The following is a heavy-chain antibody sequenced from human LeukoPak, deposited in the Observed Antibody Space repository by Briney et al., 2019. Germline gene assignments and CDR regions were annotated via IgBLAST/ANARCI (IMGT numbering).Heavy chain of an antibody. CDR3: AKDAGSIAARRGEADYYYYYMDV. J-gene: IGHJ6*03. CDR1: GFTFSSYG. D-gene: IGHD6-6*01. CDR2: IRYDGSNK. Sequence: GGSLRLSCAASGFTFSSYGMHWVRQAPGKGLEWVAFIRYDGSNKYYADSVKGRFTISRDNSKNTLYLQMSSLRAEDTAVYYCAKDAGSIAARRGEADYYYYYMDVWGKGTTVTVSS. V-gene: IGHV3-30*02.